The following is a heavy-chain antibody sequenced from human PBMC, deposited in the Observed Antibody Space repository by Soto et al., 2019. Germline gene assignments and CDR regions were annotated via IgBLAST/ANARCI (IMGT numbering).Heavy chain of an antibody. CDR3: ARDNWNGAYYGFDV. Sequence: EAQLLESGGGWVQPGASLTLSCVASHFAFNIDAMTWVRQAPGQGLEWVSSMSGSGSSIYYADSVKGRFTITRDKSKKTLYLQMNSLRAEDTAVYWCARDNWNGAYYGFDVWGQGTTVTVS. J-gene: IGHJ6*02. V-gene: IGHV3-23*01. D-gene: IGHD1-20*01. CDR1: HFAFNIDA. CDR2: MSGSGSSI.